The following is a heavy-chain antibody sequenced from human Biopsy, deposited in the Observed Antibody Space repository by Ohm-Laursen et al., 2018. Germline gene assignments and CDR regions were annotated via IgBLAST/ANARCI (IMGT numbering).Heavy chain of an antibody. V-gene: IGHV1-18*01. CDR2: ISGYNGNT. Sequence: AASVKVSCKSSGYTFYSYGVSWVRLAPGQGPEWMGWISGYNGNTNHPQSLQGRVTLTTDASSSTAYMELRGLRSDDTDVYYCARDRHHAAGSYAGMDVWGQGTTVTVSS. J-gene: IGHJ6*02. CDR3: ARDRHHAAGSYAGMDV. D-gene: IGHD3-10*01. CDR1: GYTFYSYG.